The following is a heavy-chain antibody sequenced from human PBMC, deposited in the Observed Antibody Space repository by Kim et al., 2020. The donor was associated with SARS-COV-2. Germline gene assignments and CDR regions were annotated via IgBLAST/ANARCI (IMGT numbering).Heavy chain of an antibody. CDR1: GGSFSGYY. J-gene: IGHJ6*03. Sequence: SETLSLTCAVYGGSFSGYYWSWIRQPPGKGLEWIGEINHSGSTNYNPSLKSRVTISVDTSKNQFSLKLSSVTAADTAVYYCARASGEPFYYYYMDVWGKGTTVTVSS. CDR3: ARASGEPFYYYYMDV. V-gene: IGHV4-34*01. D-gene: IGHD7-27*01. CDR2: INHSGST.